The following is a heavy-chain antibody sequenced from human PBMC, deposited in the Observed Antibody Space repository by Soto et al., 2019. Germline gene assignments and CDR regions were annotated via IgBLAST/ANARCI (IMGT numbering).Heavy chain of an antibody. Sequence: QVQLVQSGAEVKKPGASVKVSCKASGYTFTSYDINWVRQATGQGLEWMGWMNPNSVNTGYAQKFQGRVTMTRNTSISTAYMELSSLRSGDTAVSYWAREKAPYGMDVWGKGTTVTVSS. CDR3: AREKAPYGMDV. CDR2: MNPNSVNT. V-gene: IGHV1-8*01. CDR1: GYTFTSYD. J-gene: IGHJ6*04.